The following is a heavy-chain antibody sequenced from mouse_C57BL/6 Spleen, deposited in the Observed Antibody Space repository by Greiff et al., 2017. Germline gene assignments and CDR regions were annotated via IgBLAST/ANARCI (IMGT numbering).Heavy chain of an antibody. Sequence: EVKVVESGGGLVKPGGSLKLSCAASGFTFSSYAMSWVRQTPEKRLEWVATISDGGSYTYYPDNVKGRFTISRDNAKNNLYLQMSHLKSEDTAMYYCARLIYSLDYWGQGTTLTVSS. CDR2: ISDGGSYT. J-gene: IGHJ2*01. V-gene: IGHV5-4*03. CDR3: ARLIYSLDY. D-gene: IGHD2-1*01. CDR1: GFTFSSYA.